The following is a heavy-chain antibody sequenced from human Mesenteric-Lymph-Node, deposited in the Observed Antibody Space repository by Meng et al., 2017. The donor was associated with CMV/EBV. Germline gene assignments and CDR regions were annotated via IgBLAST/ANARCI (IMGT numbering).Heavy chain of an antibody. CDR1: GFTFSSYG. CDR2: IHYDGSNK. Sequence: GESLKISCAASGFTFSSYGMHWVRQAPGKGLEWVAFIHYDGSNKYYADSVKGRFTISRDNSKNTLFLQMNSLRAEDTAVYYCANLVGLDVWGQGTTVTSP. CDR3: ANLVGLDV. J-gene: IGHJ6*02. V-gene: IGHV3-30*02.